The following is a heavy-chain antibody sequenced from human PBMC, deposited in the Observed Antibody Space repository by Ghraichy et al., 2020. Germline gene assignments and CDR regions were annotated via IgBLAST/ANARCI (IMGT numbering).Heavy chain of an antibody. CDR3: AKAVASGSYFGMDV. V-gene: IGHV3-30*18. D-gene: IGHD3-10*01. CDR2: ISYDSNK. CDR1: GFTFKSYG. J-gene: IGHJ6*02. Sequence: GSLRLSCTASGFTFKSYGMHWVRQAPGKGLEWVAVISYDSNKYYADSAKGRFTISRDNSNNTLYLQMNSLRAEDTAVYYCAKAVASGSYFGMDVWGQGTTVTVSS.